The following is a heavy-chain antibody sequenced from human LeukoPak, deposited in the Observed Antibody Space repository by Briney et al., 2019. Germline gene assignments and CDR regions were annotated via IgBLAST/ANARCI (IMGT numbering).Heavy chain of an antibody. V-gene: IGHV3-21*01. D-gene: IGHD1-26*01. CDR1: GFTFSSYS. J-gene: IGHJ4*02. CDR3: ARDLSRNGGAPVDY. CDR2: ISSSSSYI. Sequence: GGSLRLSCAASGFTFSSYSMNWVRQAPGKGLEWVSSISSSSSYIYYADSVKGRFTISRDNAKNSLYLQMNSLRAEDTAVYYCARDLSRNGGAPVDYWGQGTLVTVSS.